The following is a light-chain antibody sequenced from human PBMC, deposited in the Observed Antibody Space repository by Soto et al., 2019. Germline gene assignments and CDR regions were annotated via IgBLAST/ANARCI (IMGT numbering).Light chain of an antibody. CDR1: RSVSTY. J-gene: IGKJ4*01. CDR3: QEYGSS. CDR2: GAS. V-gene: IGKV3-20*01. Sequence: IVLTQSPGTLSLSPGERATLSCRASRSVSTYLAWYQQQPGQAPRLLIYGASSRATGIPDRFSGSGSGTDFTLTISRLEPEDFAVYYCQEYGSSFGGGTKVDIK.